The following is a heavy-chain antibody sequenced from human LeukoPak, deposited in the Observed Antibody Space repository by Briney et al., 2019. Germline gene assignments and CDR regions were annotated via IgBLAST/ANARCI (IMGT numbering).Heavy chain of an antibody. CDR2: ISSSGSTI. V-gene: IGHV3-48*03. CDR1: GFTFSSYE. J-gene: IGHJ4*02. Sequence: GGSLRLAFAASGFTFSSYEMNWVRRAPGKGLEWVSYISSSGSTIYYADSVKGRFTMSRDNAKNSLYLQMSSLRAEDTAVYYCARDQRRYDFWSATSFDYWGQGTLVTVSS. CDR3: ARDQRRYDFWSATSFDY. D-gene: IGHD3-3*01.